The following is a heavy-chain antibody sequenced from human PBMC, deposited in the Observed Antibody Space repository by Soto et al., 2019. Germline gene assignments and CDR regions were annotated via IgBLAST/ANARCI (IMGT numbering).Heavy chain of an antibody. CDR2: IYYSGST. Sequence: QVQLQESGPGLVKPSQTLSLTCTVSGGSISSGDYYWSWIRQPPGKGLEWIGYIYYSGSTYYNPSLKSRVTMSVDTSKNQLSLKLTSVTAADTALYYCARSGVDTPYDYWGQGTLVTVSS. CDR3: ARSGVDTPYDY. J-gene: IGHJ4*02. D-gene: IGHD5-18*01. V-gene: IGHV4-30-4*01. CDR1: GGSISSGDYY.